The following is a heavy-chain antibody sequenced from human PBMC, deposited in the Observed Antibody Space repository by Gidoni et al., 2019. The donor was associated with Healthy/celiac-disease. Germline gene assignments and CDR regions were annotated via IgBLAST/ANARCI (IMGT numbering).Heavy chain of an antibody. D-gene: IGHD3-10*01. Sequence: QVQLVESGGGLVKPGGSLRLSCAASGFPFSDYDMSWIRQAPGKGLEWFSYISSSGSTIYYADAVKGRFTISRDNAKNSLYLQMNSRRAEDTAVYYCAGTDDYYGSGGADYWGQGTLVTVSS. CDR2: ISSSGSTI. J-gene: IGHJ4*02. V-gene: IGHV3-11*01. CDR1: GFPFSDYD. CDR3: AGTDDYYGSGGADY.